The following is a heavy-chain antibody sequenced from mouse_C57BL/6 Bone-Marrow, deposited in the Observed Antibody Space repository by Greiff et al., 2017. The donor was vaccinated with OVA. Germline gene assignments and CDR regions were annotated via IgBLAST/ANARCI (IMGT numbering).Heavy chain of an antibody. CDR1: GFSINSDCY. Sequence: DVKLQESGPSLVRPSQTLSLTCTVTGFSINSDCYWIWIRQFPGNKLEYIGYPFYSVITYYNPSLESRTYITRDTSKNQFSLKLSSVTTEDTATYYCARETAYYSNLGYFDVWGTGTTVTVSS. CDR2: PFYSVIT. J-gene: IGHJ1*03. D-gene: IGHD2-5*01. CDR3: ARETAYYSNLGYFDV. V-gene: IGHV3-3*01.